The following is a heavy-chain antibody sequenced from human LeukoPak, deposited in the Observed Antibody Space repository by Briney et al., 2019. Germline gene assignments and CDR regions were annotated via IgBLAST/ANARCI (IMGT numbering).Heavy chain of an antibody. J-gene: IGHJ4*02. Sequence: GGSLRLSCAASGFIFSSYSMNWVRQAPGKGLEWVSYISSSSDTIYYADSVKGRFTISRDNAKNSLYLQMSSLRAEDTALYSCAGDIYGDYIIDSWGQGTLVTVSS. D-gene: IGHD4-17*01. V-gene: IGHV3-48*01. CDR1: GFIFSSYS. CDR3: AGDIYGDYIIDS. CDR2: ISSSSDTI.